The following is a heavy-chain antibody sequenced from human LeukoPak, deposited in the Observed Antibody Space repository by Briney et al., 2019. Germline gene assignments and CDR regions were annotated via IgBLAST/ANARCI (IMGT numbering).Heavy chain of an antibody. V-gene: IGHV1-2*02. CDR1: GYTFSGYY. Sequence: GASVKVSYKASGYTFSGYYMHWVRQAPGQGLEWMGWINPNSGGTNYAQKFQGRVTMTRDTSISTAYMELSRLRSDDTAVYYCATSLTGTTFPASSGGFDYWGQGTLVTVSS. D-gene: IGHD1-20*01. CDR3: ATSLTGTTFPASSGGFDY. J-gene: IGHJ4*02. CDR2: INPNSGGT.